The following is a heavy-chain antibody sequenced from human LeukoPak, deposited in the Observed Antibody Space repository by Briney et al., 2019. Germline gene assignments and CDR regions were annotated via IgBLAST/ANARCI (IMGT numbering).Heavy chain of an antibody. CDR1: GFTFSSYE. J-gene: IGHJ2*01. V-gene: IGHV3-48*03. D-gene: IGHD4-17*01. CDR3: ARHYGDWYFDL. CDR2: ISSSGSTI. Sequence: GGSLRLSCAASGFTFSSYEMNWVRQAPGKGLEWVSCISSSGSTIYYADSVKGRFTISRDNAKNSLYLQMNSLRAEDTAVYYCARHYGDWYFDLWGRGTLVTVSS.